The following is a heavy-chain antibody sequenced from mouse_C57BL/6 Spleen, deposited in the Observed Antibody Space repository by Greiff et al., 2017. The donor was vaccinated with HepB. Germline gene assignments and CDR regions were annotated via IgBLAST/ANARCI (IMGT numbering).Heavy chain of an antibody. CDR3: ARAGGWYFDV. CDR2: ISDGGSYT. V-gene: IGHV5-4*03. Sequence: EVKLVESGGGLVKPGGSLKLSCAASGFTFSSYAMSWVRQTPEKRLEWVATISDGGSYTYYPDNVKGRFTISRDNAKNNLYLQMSHLKSEDTAMYYCARAGGWYFDVWGTGTTVTVSS. J-gene: IGHJ1*03. CDR1: GFTFSSYA.